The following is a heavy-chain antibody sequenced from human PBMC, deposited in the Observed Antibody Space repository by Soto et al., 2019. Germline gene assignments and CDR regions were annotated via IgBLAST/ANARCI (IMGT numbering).Heavy chain of an antibody. CDR3: ARDLLDIVVVPAAIPVGDWFDP. CDR1: GYTFTSYG. D-gene: IGHD2-2*02. J-gene: IGHJ5*02. CDR2: ISAYNGNT. V-gene: IGHV1-18*01. Sequence: ASLKVSCKASGYTFTSYGISWLRQAPGQGLEWMGWISAYNGNTNYAQKLQCRVTMTTDTSTSTAYMGLRSLRSDDTAVYYCARDLLDIVVVPAAIPVGDWFDPWGQGTLVTVSS.